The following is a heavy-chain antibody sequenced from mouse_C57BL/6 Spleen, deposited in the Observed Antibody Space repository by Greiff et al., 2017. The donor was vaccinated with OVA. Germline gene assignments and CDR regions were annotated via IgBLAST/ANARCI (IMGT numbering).Heavy chain of an antibody. CDR2: ISSGSSTI. CDR3: AREGYSNCVLDY. D-gene: IGHD2-5*01. V-gene: IGHV5-17*01. Sequence: EVKLVESGGGLVKPGGSLKLSCAASGFTFSDYGMHWVRQAPEKGLEWVAYISSGSSTIYYADTVTGRFTIPRDNSKNTLFLKMNSLRSEDTAMYYCAREGYSNCVLDYWGKGTTLTVSS. CDR1: GFTFSDYG. J-gene: IGHJ2*01.